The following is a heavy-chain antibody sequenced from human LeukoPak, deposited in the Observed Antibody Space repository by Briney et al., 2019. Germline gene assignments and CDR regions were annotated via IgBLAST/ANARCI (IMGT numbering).Heavy chain of an antibody. CDR2: ISYDGVNK. D-gene: IGHD2-21*02. CDR3: ARARCGGDCYGLFDY. Sequence: GGSLRLSCAASGFTFRANGMHWVRQAPGKGLEWVAFISYDGVNKFYVDSVKGRFTISRDNAKNSLYLQMNSLRAEDTAVYYCARARCGGDCYGLFDYWGQGTLVTVSS. J-gene: IGHJ4*02. CDR1: GFTFRANG. V-gene: IGHV3-30*12.